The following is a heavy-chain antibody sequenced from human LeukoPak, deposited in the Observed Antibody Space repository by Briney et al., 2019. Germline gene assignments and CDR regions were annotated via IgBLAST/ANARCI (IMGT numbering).Heavy chain of an antibody. J-gene: IGHJ4*02. D-gene: IGHD2-2*02. CDR3: AIGTYTDPFFDY. CDR2: TYYGGST. Sequence: SETLSLTCTVSSDSISSYYWSWIRQPPGKGLEWIGYTYYGGSTDYSPSLKSRLTISLDTSKNQFSLKLSSVTAADTAVYYCAIGTYTDPFFDYWGQGTLVTVSS. CDR1: SDSISSYY. V-gene: IGHV4-59*01.